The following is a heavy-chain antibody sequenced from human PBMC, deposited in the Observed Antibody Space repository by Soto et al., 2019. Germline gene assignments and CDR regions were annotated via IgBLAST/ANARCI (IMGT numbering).Heavy chain of an antibody. J-gene: IGHJ4*02. D-gene: IGHD3-22*01. Sequence: QVQLVESGGGVVQPGGSLRLSCAASGFTFSSYAMHWVQQAPGKGLDWMAVIWYDGSRKHYADSLKGRFTISRDNPKNTLYLEMNSLRVEDTAVYYCARGIHYYESHGYGPGAYWGQGTLVSVSS. CDR3: ARGIHYYESHGYGPGAY. CDR1: GFTFSSYA. V-gene: IGHV3-33*01. CDR2: IWYDGSRK.